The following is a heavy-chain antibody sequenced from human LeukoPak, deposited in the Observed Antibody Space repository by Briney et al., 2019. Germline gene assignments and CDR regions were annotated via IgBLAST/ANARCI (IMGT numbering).Heavy chain of an antibody. Sequence: SETLSLTCTVSGGSISGYYYNWIRQPPGKGLEWVGYIYYSGSTNYNPSLKSRVTISLDTSKNQFSLKLSSVTTADTAVYYCARSVVTLYWYFDLWGRGTLVTVSS. CDR1: GGSISGYY. CDR3: ARSVVTLYWYFDL. D-gene: IGHD4-23*01. CDR2: IYYSGST. V-gene: IGHV4-59*01. J-gene: IGHJ2*01.